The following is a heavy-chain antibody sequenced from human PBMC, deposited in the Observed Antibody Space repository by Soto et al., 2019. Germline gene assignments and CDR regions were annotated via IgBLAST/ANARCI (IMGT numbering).Heavy chain of an antibody. D-gene: IGHD2-15*01. CDR2: ITGSGETT. J-gene: IGHJ5*02. CDR1: AFTFSSYA. Sequence: GGSLRLSCAASAFTFSSYAMNWVRQAPGKGLEWVSTITGSGETTYYGDSVKGRFTISRDNSKNTLYLQMNSLRAEDTAVYYCARDHTEYCSGGSCYWFDPWGQGTLVTVSS. V-gene: IGHV3-23*01. CDR3: ARDHTEYCSGGSCYWFDP.